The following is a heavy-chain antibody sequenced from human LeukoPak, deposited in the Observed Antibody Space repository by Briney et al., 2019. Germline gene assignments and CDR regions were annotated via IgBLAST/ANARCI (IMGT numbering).Heavy chain of an antibody. D-gene: IGHD1-26*01. Sequence: SQALSHTCTVSGGSISSGSYYWSWIRQPAGKGLEWIGRIYTSGSTNYNPSLKSRVTISVDTSKNQFSLKLSSVTAADTAVYYCARDTFSGIFADSWGQGTLVTVSS. CDR2: IYTSGST. CDR3: ARDTFSGIFADS. CDR1: GGSISSGSYY. V-gene: IGHV4-61*02. J-gene: IGHJ4*02.